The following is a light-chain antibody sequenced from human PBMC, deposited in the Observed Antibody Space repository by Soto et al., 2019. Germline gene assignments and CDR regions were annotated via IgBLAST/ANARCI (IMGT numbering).Light chain of an antibody. CDR3: QQYNNWPQT. CDR2: GAS. CDR1: QSVSSN. V-gene: IGKV3-15*01. J-gene: IGKJ1*01. Sequence: EIVMTTQSPATLSVSPGERATLSCRASQSVSSNLAWYQQKPGQAPRLLIYGASTRATGIPARFSGSGSGTEFTLTISSLQSEDFAVYYCQQYNNWPQTLGQGTKVDIK.